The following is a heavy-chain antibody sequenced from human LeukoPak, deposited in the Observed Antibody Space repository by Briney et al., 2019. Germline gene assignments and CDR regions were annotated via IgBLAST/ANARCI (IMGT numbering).Heavy chain of an antibody. CDR1: GGSFSGYY. CDR3: ASRYDSSGYYRY. J-gene: IGHJ4*02. D-gene: IGHD3-22*01. CDR2: INHSGST. Sequence: PSETLSLTCAIYGGSFSGYYWSWIRQPPGKGLEWIGEINHSGSTNYNPSLKSRVTISVDTSKNQFSLKLSSVAAADTAVYYCASRYDSSGYYRYWGQGTLVTVSS. V-gene: IGHV4-34*01.